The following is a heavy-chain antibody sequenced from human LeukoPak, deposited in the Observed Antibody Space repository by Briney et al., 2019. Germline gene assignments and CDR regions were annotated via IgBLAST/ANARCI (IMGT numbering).Heavy chain of an antibody. J-gene: IGHJ5*01. CDR3: AKGWGGDAQPGGNIGHWFDS. V-gene: IGHV3-9*01. CDR2: ITWNTGNI. CDR1: GFAFDDYA. Sequence: GGSLRLSCAASGFAFDDYAMHWVRQAPGKGLEWVSGITWNTGNIGYADSVKGRFTISRDNAKNSLYLQMYSLRAQDTALHYCAKGWGGDAQPGGNIGHWFDSWGQGTLVTVSP. D-gene: IGHD2-21*02.